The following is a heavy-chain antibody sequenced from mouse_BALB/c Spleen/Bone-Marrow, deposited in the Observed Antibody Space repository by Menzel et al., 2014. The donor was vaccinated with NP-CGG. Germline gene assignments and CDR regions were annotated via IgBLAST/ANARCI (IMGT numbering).Heavy chain of an antibody. CDR1: GFAFSSYD. CDR2: ISSGGGST. J-gene: IGHJ3*02. CDR3: ARQILRGFGY. D-gene: IGHD1-1*01. V-gene: IGHV5-12-1*01. Sequence: EVQRVESGGGLVKPGGSLKLSRAASGFAFSSYDMSWVRQTPEKRLEWVAYISSGGGSTYYADTVKGRFTISRDNAKNTLYLQMSSLKSEDTAMYYCARQILRGFGYWGQGTPVTVSA.